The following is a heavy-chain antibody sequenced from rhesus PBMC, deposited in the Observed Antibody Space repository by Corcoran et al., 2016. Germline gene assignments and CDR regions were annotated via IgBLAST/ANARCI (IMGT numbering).Heavy chain of an antibody. J-gene: IGHJ5-2*02. Sequence: QVTLKESGPALVKPTQTLTLTCTFSGFSLSTSGMGVGWIRQPPGKALEWLASIYWGDDKYYSTSLKSRLTLSKDTSKNQVVLTMTNMDPVDTATYYCARTRRGAGNSLDVWGRGVLVTVSS. CDR2: IYWGDDK. V-gene: IGHV2S1*01. CDR3: ARTRRGAGNSLDV. D-gene: IGHD1-44*02. CDR1: GFSLSTSGMG.